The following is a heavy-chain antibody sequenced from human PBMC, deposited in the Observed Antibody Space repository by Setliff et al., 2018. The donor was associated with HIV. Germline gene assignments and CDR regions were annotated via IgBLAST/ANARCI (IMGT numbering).Heavy chain of an antibody. V-gene: IGHV4-61*02. CDR1: GGSIDSGNYD. D-gene: IGHD5-12*01. Sequence: SETLSLTCTVSGGSIDSGNYDWNWVRQPGGKGLEWLGRIYTRGSTKYSPTFESRVTMSLDTSKNQFSLNLRSVTAADTALYYCVRSGCNGNICYDSRGWLDSWGQGTQVTVSS. CDR3: VRSGCNGNICYDSRGWLDS. J-gene: IGHJ5*01. CDR2: IYTRGST.